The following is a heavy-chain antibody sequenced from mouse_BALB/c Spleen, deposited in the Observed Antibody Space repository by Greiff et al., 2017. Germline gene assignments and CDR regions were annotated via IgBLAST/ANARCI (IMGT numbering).Heavy chain of an antibody. Sequence: VQLQQSGGGLVKPGGSLKLSCAASGFTFSSYAMSWVRQSPEKRLEWVAEISSGGSYTYYPDTVTGRFTISRDNAKNTLYLEMSSLRSEDTAMYYCARSDGYDHYFDYWGQGTTLTVSS. J-gene: IGHJ2*01. CDR2: ISSGGSYT. CDR1: GFTFSSYA. CDR3: ARSDGYDHYFDY. V-gene: IGHV5-9-4*01. D-gene: IGHD2-2*01.